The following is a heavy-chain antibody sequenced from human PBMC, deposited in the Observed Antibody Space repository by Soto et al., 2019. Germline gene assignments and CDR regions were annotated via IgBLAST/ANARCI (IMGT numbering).Heavy chain of an antibody. D-gene: IGHD3-9*01. CDR1: GFTFSSYG. Sequence: QVQLVESGGGVVQPGRSLRLSCAASGFTFSSYGMHWVRQAPGKGLEWVAVIWYDGSNKYYADSVKGRFTISRDNSKNTLYLQMNSLRAEDTAVYYCARDLTQTGYSISYYFDYWGQGTLVTVSS. J-gene: IGHJ4*02. CDR3: ARDLTQTGYSISYYFDY. CDR2: IWYDGSNK. V-gene: IGHV3-33*01.